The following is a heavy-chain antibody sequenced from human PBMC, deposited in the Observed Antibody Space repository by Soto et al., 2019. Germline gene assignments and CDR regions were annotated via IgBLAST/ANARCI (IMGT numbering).Heavy chain of an antibody. CDR1: GFSLSTSGVG. CDR2: IYWDDDK. D-gene: IGHD3-9*01. J-gene: IGHJ4*02. Sequence: PTPVNPTQTLTLTCTFSGFSLSTSGVGVGWIRQPPGKALEWLALIYWDDDKRYSPSLKSRLTITKDTSKNQVVLTMTNMDPVDTATYYCAHFQPFGPVTYYDILTGYNTRPYYFDYWGQGTLVTVSS. V-gene: IGHV2-5*02. CDR3: AHFQPFGPVTYYDILTGYNTRPYYFDY.